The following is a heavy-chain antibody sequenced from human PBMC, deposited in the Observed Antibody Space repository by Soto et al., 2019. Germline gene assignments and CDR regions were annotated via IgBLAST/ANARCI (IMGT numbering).Heavy chain of an antibody. CDR1: GFTFSRYG. J-gene: IGHJ4*02. CDR2: IWYEGSNK. V-gene: IGHV3-33*01. D-gene: IGHD6-6*01. Sequence: GGSLRLSCAASGFTFSRYGMHWVSQAPGKGLEWVAVIWYEGSNKYYADSVKGRFTISRDNSKNTLYLQMNRLRAGGTAVYFCARVPGIIAARGGYYFDYWGQGPLVTVS. CDR3: ARVPGIIAARGGYYFDY.